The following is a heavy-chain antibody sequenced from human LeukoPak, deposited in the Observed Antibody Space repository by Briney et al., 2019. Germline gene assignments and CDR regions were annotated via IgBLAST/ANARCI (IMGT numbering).Heavy chain of an antibody. V-gene: IGHV3-30*04. CDR1: GFTFSSYA. Sequence: GGSLRLSCAASGFTFSSYAMHWVRQAPGKGLEWVAVISYDGSNKHYADSVKGRFTISRDNSKNTLYLQMNSLRAEDTAVYYCARVGVVVTANAMFDIWGQGTMVTVSS. D-gene: IGHD2-21*02. J-gene: IGHJ3*02. CDR2: ISYDGSNK. CDR3: ARVGVVVTANAMFDI.